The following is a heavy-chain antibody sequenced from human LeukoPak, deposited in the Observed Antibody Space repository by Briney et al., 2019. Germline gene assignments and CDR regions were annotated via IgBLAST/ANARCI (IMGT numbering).Heavy chain of an antibody. CDR1: GYTFIDYY. CDR2: INPKSGGT. CDR3: ARETYNGRYYYFDY. V-gene: IGHV1-2*06. Sequence: ASVNVSCTASGYTFIDYYIHWVRQAPGQGLEWMGRINPKSGGTNHAQKFQGGVTMTRDTSISTAYMELSSLRSDDTAVYFCARETYNGRYYYFDYWGQGTLVTVSS. D-gene: IGHD1-26*01. J-gene: IGHJ4*02.